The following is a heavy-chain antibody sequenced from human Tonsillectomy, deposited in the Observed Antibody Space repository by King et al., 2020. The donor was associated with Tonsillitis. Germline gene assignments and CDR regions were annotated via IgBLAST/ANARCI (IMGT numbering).Heavy chain of an antibody. J-gene: IGHJ4*02. D-gene: IGHD1-26*01. CDR3: ASVRVGATRGESFDY. CDR2: ITSGGST. Sequence: VQLVESGGGLVQPGGSLRLSCVASGFTFSPYGMSWVRQAPGKGLEWVSAITSGGSTYYAESVKGRLTISRDNSKNTLSLQMNSLRVEDTAVYYCASVRVGATRGESFDYWGQGTLVTVSP. CDR1: GFTFSPYG. V-gene: IGHV3-23*04.